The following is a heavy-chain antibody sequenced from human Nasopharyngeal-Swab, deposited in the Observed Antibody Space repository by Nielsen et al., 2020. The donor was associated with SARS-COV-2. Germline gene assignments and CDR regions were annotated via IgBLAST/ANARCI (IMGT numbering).Heavy chain of an antibody. J-gene: IGHJ4*02. CDR1: EYTINNYY. CDR2: MIPGGGGT. CDR3: VFCNYPFDY. D-gene: IGHD5-24*01. V-gene: IGHV1-46*02. Sequence: ASVKVSCKASEYTINNYYIHWVRQSPGQGLEWMGIMIPGGGGTNYAQNFQGRVTMTRDTSTSTVSMELSSLRFEDTAVYYCVFCNYPFDYWGQGTLVTVSS.